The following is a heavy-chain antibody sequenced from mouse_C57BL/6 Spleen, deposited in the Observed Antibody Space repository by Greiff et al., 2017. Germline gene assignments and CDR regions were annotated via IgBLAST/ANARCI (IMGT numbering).Heavy chain of an antibody. CDR1: GYTFTSYW. D-gene: IGHD2-10*02. Sequence: QVQLQQPGAELVRPGSSVKLSCKASGYTFTSYWMDWVKQRPGQGLEWIGNIYPSDSETHYNQKFKGKATLTVDKSSSTAYMQLSSLTSEVSAVYYGAREYGYYDDWGQGTTLTVSS. V-gene: IGHV1-61*01. J-gene: IGHJ2*01. CDR3: AREYGYYDD. CDR2: IYPSDSET.